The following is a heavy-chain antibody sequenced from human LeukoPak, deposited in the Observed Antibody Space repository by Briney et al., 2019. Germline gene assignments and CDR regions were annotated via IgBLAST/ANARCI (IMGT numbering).Heavy chain of an antibody. J-gene: IGHJ5*02. CDR2: IYYSGST. CDR1: GGSISSSSYY. V-gene: IGHV4-39*02. D-gene: IGHD6-13*01. Sequence: SETLSLTCTVSGGSISSSSYYWGWIRQPPGKGLEWIGSIYYSGSTYYNPSLKSRVTISVDTSKNQFSLKLSSVTAADTAVYYCARDSSSWYGLIENWFDPWGQGTLVTVSS. CDR3: ARDSSSWYGLIENWFDP.